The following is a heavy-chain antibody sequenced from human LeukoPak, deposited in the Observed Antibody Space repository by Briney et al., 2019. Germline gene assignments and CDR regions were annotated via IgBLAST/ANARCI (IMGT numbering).Heavy chain of an antibody. CDR3: ARDKFVVVPAAILYYGMDV. J-gene: IGHJ6*02. Sequence: SVKVSCKASGYTFTSYGISWVRQAPGQGLEWMGRIIPILGIANYAQKFQGRVTMTRDTSTSTVYMELSSLRSEDTAVYYCARDKFVVVPAAILYYGMDVWGQGTTVTVSS. V-gene: IGHV1-69*04. D-gene: IGHD2-2*01. CDR2: IIPILGIA. CDR1: GYTFTSYG.